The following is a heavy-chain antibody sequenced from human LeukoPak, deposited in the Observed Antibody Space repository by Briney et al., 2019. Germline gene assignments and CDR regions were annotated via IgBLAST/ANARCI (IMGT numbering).Heavy chain of an antibody. D-gene: IGHD3-22*01. Sequence: SETLSLTCTVSGGSISSGSYYWSWIRQPAGKGLEWIGRIYTSGSTNYNPSLKSRVTISVDTSKNQFSLKLSSVTAADTAVYYCARAGYYDTSGYNFDYWGQGTLVTVSS. J-gene: IGHJ4*02. V-gene: IGHV4-61*02. CDR2: IYTSGST. CDR1: GGSISSGSYY. CDR3: ARAGYYDTSGYNFDY.